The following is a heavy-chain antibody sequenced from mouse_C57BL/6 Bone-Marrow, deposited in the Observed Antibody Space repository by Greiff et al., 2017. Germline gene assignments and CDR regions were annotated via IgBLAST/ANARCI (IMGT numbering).Heavy chain of an antibody. Sequence: VKLMESGPGLVAPSQSLSITCTVSGFSLTSYGVDWVRQPPGKGLEWLGVIWGGGSTNYTSALMSRLSISKDNSKSQVFLKMNSLQTDDTAMYYCAKHIITTVVRHWYFDVWGTGTTVTVSS. CDR3: AKHIITTVVRHWYFDV. CDR2: IWGGGST. V-gene: IGHV2-9*01. D-gene: IGHD1-1*01. J-gene: IGHJ1*03. CDR1: GFSLTSYG.